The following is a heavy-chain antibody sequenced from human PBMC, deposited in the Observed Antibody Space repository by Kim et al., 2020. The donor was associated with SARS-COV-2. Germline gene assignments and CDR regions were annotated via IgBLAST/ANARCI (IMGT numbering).Heavy chain of an antibody. Sequence: GGSLRLSCAASGFTFSSYGMHWVRQAPGKGLEWVAVISYDGSNKYYADSVKGRFTISRDNSKNTLYLQMNSLRAEDTAVYYCAKALQYSSSWSEYYYYYGMDVWGQGTTVTVSS. CDR3: AKALQYSSSWSEYYYYYGMDV. J-gene: IGHJ6*02. CDR2: ISYDGSNK. D-gene: IGHD6-13*01. V-gene: IGHV3-30*18. CDR1: GFTFSSYG.